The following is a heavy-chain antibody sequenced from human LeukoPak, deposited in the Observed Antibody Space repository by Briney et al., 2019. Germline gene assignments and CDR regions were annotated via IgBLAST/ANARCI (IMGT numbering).Heavy chain of an antibody. CDR1: GGTFSSYA. CDR2: IIPIFGTA. Sequence: SVKVSCKASGGTFSSYAISWVRQAPGQGLEWMGGIIPIFGTANYAQKFQGRVTITADESTSTAYMELSSLRSEDTAVYYCARGVSGTYYYYYMDVWGKGTTVTVSS. J-gene: IGHJ6*03. V-gene: IGHV1-69*01. CDR3: ARGVSGTYYYYYMDV. D-gene: IGHD6-19*01.